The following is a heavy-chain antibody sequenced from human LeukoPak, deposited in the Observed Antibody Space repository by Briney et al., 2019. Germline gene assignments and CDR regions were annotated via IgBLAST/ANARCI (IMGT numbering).Heavy chain of an antibody. CDR3: AGDRTGTYSFDY. CDR2: IIRILGIA. CDR1: GGTFSSYT. V-gene: IGHV1-69*04. J-gene: IGHJ4*02. D-gene: IGHD1-1*01. Sequence: GSSVKVSCKASGGTFSSYTISWVRQAPGQGLEWMGRIIRILGIANYAQKFQGRVTITADKSTSTAYMELSSLRSEDTAVYYCAGDRTGTYSFDYWGQGTLVTVSS.